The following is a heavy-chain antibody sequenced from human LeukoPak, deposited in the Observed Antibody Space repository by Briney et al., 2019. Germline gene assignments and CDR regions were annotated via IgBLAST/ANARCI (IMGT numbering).Heavy chain of an antibody. Sequence: ASVKASCKASGYTFTTYYMHWVRQAPGQGLEWMGIINPSGGSATYAQKFQGRVTMTRDTSTSTVYMELSSLRSEDTAVYYCARDSSSSSFDYWGQGTLVTVSS. CDR3: ARDSSSSSFDY. CDR1: GYTFTTYY. J-gene: IGHJ4*02. CDR2: INPSGGSA. V-gene: IGHV1-46*01. D-gene: IGHD6-6*01.